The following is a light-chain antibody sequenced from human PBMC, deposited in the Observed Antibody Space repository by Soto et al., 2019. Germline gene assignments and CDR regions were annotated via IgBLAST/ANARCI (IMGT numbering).Light chain of an antibody. CDR3: QQYGSSPRT. CDR1: QSVSSSY. J-gene: IGKJ1*01. Sequence: EIVLTQSPATLSLSPGKRATLSCGASQSVSSSYLAWYQQKPGLAPRLLIYDASSRATGIPDRFSGSGSGTDFTLAISRLEPEDFAVYYCQQYGSSPRTFGQGTKVDIK. CDR2: DAS. V-gene: IGKV3D-20*01.